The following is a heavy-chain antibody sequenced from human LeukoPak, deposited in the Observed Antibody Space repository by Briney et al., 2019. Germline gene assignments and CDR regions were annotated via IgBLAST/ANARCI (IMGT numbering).Heavy chain of an antibody. CDR2: IKSDASEK. D-gene: IGHD4-11*01. J-gene: IGHJ3*02. Sequence: GGSLRLSCAASGFTFSNYWMAWLRQAPGKGLEWVALIKSDASEKYYVDSVKGRFTISRDNAKNFLYLPMNSLRAEDTAVYYCARNSRYSFDIWGQGTMVTVSS. CDR1: GFTFSNYW. CDR3: ARNSRYSFDI. V-gene: IGHV3-7*02.